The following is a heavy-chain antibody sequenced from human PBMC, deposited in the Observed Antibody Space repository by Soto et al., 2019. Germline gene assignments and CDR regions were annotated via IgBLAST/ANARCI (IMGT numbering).Heavy chain of an antibody. V-gene: IGHV4-4*02. CDR3: VRGPTGGLNA. CDR1: VGSISNNNW. Sequence: SETLSLTCAVSVGSISNNNWWSLVRQSPGKGLEWIGEIHHSGNTNYNPSLKSRVTISVDKSKNQSSLNLGSVTAADTAVYYCVRGPTGGLNAWGQGTLVTVSS. CDR2: IHHSGNT. D-gene: IGHD5-12*01. J-gene: IGHJ5*02.